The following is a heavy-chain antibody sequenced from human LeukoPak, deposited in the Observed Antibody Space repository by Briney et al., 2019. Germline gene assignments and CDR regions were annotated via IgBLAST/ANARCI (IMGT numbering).Heavy chain of an antibody. CDR3: ARSQLTDFDY. D-gene: IGHD4/OR15-4a*01. J-gene: IGHJ4*02. CDR1: GGSFSGYY. Sequence: PSETLSLTCAVYGGSFSGYYWSWIRQPPGKGLEWIGEINHSGSTNYNPSLKSRVTISVDTSKNQFSLKLSSVTAADTAVYHCARSQLTDFDYWGQGTLVTVSS. V-gene: IGHV4-34*01. CDR2: INHSGST.